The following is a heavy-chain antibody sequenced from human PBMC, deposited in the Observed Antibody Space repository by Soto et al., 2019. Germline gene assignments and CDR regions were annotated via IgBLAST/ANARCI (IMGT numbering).Heavy chain of an antibody. D-gene: IGHD2-2*01. CDR1: GGSISSYY. J-gene: IGHJ4*02. Sequence: PSETLSLTCTVSGGSISSYYWSWIRQPPGKGLEWIGYIFDSGSPNYNPSLKSRVTISLDASKNQFSLRLSSVAAADTAVYYCASQPHANGFEYWGQGTLVTVSS. CDR3: ASQPHANGFEY. CDR2: IFDSGSP. V-gene: IGHV4-59*08.